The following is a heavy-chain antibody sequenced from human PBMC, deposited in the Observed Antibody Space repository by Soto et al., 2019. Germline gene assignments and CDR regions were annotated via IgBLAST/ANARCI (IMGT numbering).Heavy chain of an antibody. D-gene: IGHD1-26*01. CDR3: ARRGSGSYYDY. CDR1: GFTFSSYA. CDR2: ISGSGGST. J-gene: IGHJ4*02. Sequence: GGSLRLSCAASGFTFSSYAMRWVRQAPGKGLEWVSAISGSGGSTYYADSVKGRFTISRDNSKNTLYPQMNSLRAEDTAVYYCARRGSGSYYDYWGQGTLVTAPQ. V-gene: IGHV3-23*01.